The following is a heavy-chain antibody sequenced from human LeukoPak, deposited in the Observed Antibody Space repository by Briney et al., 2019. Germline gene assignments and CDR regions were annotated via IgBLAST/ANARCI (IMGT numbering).Heavy chain of an antibody. Sequence: WVRQAPGKGLEWVGRIKSKTDGGTTDYAAPVKGRFTISRDDSKNTLYLQMNSLKTEDTAVYYCTTDYYDSSGYYDADWGQGTLVTVSS. J-gene: IGHJ4*02. CDR3: TTDYYDSSGYYDAD. D-gene: IGHD3-22*01. CDR2: IKSKTDGGTT. V-gene: IGHV3-15*01.